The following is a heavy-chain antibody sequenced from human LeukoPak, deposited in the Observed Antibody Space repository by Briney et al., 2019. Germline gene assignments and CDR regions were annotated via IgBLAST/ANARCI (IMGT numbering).Heavy chain of an antibody. J-gene: IGHJ4*02. Sequence: SETLSLTCAVYGGSFSGYYWSWIRQPPGKGLEWIGEINHSGSTNYNPSLKSRVTISVDTSKNQFSLKLSSVTAEDTAVYYCARRGLGLRLPFDYWGQGTLVTVSS. CDR3: ARRGLGLRLPFDY. D-gene: IGHD5-12*01. V-gene: IGHV4-34*01. CDR1: GGSFSGYY. CDR2: INHSGST.